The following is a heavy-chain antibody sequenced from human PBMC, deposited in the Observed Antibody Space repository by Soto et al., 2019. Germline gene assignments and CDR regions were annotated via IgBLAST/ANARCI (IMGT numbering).Heavy chain of an antibody. Sequence: QVQLQESGPGLVKPSGTLSLTCAVSGGSISSSHWWTWVRQSPEKGLEYIGEISHSGTSNSNPSLNRRVTLSADKSKNHFSLTLTSVTAADTAVYYCARVVLTITRGAFDAWGQGTLVIVSS. J-gene: IGHJ3*01. CDR1: GGSISSSHW. CDR3: ARVVLTITRGAFDA. D-gene: IGHD3-9*01. CDR2: ISHSGTS. V-gene: IGHV4-4*02.